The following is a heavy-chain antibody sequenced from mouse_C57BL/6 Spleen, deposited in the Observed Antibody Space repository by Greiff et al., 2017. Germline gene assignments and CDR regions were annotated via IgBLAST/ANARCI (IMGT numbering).Heavy chain of an antibody. D-gene: IGHD2-13*01. CDR3: ARGYGDYFWYFDV. Sequence: VQLQQPGAELVKPGASVKLSCKVSGYTFTSYWMYWVKQRPGRGLEWSGRIVPNSGGTKYNEKFKSKATLTVDKPTSTAYMQLSSLTSEDSAVYYCARGYGDYFWYFDVWGTGTTVTVSS. V-gene: IGHV1-72*01. J-gene: IGHJ1*03. CDR1: GYTFTSYW. CDR2: IVPNSGGT.